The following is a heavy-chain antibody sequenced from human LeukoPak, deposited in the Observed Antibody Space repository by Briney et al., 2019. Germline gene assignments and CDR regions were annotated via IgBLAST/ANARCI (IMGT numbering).Heavy chain of an antibody. V-gene: IGHV4-61*01. J-gene: IGHJ4*02. CDR2: IYYSGST. CDR1: GGSVSSGSYY. Sequence: SETLSLTCTVSGGSVSSGSYYWSWIWQPPGKGLEWIGYIYYSGSTNYNPSLKSRVTISVDTSKNQFSLKLSSVTAADTAVYYCARDSVVAATTFDYWGQGTLVTVSS. CDR3: ARDSVVAATTFDY. D-gene: IGHD2-15*01.